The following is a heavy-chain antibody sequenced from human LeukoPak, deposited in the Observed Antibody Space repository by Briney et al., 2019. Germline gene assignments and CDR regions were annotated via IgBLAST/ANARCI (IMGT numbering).Heavy chain of an antibody. CDR1: GYSFTSYY. D-gene: IGHD1-26*01. CDR2: INPSDGST. CDR3: ARGKWERKSPYYYYYMDV. J-gene: IGHJ6*03. V-gene: IGHV1-46*01. Sequence: ASVKVSCKASGYSFTSYYMHWVRQAPGRGPEWMGTINPSDGSTIYAQKFQGRVTITRNTSISTAYMELSSLRSEDTAVYYCARGKWERKSPYYYYYMDVWGKETMVTVSS.